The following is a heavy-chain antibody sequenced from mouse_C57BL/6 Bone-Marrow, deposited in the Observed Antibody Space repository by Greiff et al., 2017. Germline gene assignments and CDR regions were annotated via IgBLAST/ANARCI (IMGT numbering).Heavy chain of an antibody. D-gene: IGHD1-1*01. Sequence: EVKLVESGEGLVKPGGSLKLSCEASGYTFSSYAMYWVRQSPEKRLEWVAYISSGGDYIYYSDTVKGQFTISRDNARNTLYLQMSSLKSKDTAMYSSTYYCTFYYASSPFAYWGQGTLVTVSA. J-gene: IGHJ3*01. CDR1: GYTFSSYA. V-gene: IGHV5-9-1*02. CDR2: ISSGGDYI. CDR3: TYYCTFYYASSPFAY.